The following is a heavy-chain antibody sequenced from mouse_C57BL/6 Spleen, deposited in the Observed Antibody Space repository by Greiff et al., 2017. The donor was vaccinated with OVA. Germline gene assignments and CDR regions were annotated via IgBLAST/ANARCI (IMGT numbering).Heavy chain of an antibody. Sequence: VQLQQSGAELVRPGASVTLSCKASGYTFTDYEMHWVKQTPVLGLEWIGAIDPETGGTAYNQKFKGKAILTADKSASTAYMELRSLTSEDSAVDYCTRGEGFAYWGQGTLVTVSA. J-gene: IGHJ3*01. CDR1: GYTFTDYE. CDR3: TRGEGFAY. CDR2: IDPETGGT. V-gene: IGHV1-15*01.